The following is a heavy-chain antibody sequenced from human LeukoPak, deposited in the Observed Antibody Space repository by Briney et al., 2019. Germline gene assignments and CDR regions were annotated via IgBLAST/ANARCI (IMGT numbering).Heavy chain of an antibody. CDR1: GFTFSSSS. CDR3: AREGCSSTSCYWEDAFDI. D-gene: IGHD2-2*01. CDR2: ISRSSSYI. V-gene: IGHV3-21*01. J-gene: IGHJ3*02. Sequence: GGSLRLSCAASGFTFSSSSMNWVRQAPGKGLQSVSSISRSSSYIYYADSVKGRFTISRDNAKNSLYLQMNSLRAEDTAVYYCAREGCSSTSCYWEDAFDIWGQGTMVTVSS.